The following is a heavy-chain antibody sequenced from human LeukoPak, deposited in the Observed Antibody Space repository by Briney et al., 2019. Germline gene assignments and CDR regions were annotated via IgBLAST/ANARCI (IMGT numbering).Heavy chain of an antibody. J-gene: IGHJ4*02. V-gene: IGHV3-11*06. D-gene: IGHD3-9*01. CDR3: ARAAYDILTGKNPSVFDY. CDR2: ISSSSSYT. Sequence: GGSLRLSCAASGFTLSDYYMSWIRQAPGKGLEWASYISSSSSYTNYADSVKGRFTISRDNAKNSLYLQMNSLRAEDTAVYYCARAAYDILTGKNPSVFDYWAQGTLVTVSS. CDR1: GFTLSDYY.